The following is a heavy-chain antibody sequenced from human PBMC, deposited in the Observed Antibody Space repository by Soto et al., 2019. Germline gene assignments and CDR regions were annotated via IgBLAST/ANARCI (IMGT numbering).Heavy chain of an antibody. CDR3: ARGTLGYCSITSCYIYGDYAFGY. D-gene: IGHD2-2*02. V-gene: IGHV3-30-3*01. CDR1: GFTFSSYA. CDR2: ISYDGSNK. Sequence: QVQLVESGGGVVQPGRSLRLSCAASGFTFSSYAMHWVRQAPGKGLEWVAVISYDGSNKYYADSVKGRFTISRDNSKNTLDLQMNGLRAEDTAVYYCARGTLGYCSITSCYIYGDYAFGYWGQGTLVTVSS. J-gene: IGHJ4*02.